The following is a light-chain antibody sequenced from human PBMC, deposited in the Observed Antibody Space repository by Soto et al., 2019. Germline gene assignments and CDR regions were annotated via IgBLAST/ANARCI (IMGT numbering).Light chain of an antibody. J-gene: IGKJ1*01. CDR2: AAS. CDR1: QDIRND. V-gene: IGKV1-6*01. Sequence: AIQMTQSPSSLSASVGDRVTITCRASQDIRNDLGWYQQKPGTAPKLLIFAASSLQSGVPSRFSGSGSGTDFTLTISTLQPEDFATYYCLQDYNYPRTFGQGTKVEIK. CDR3: LQDYNYPRT.